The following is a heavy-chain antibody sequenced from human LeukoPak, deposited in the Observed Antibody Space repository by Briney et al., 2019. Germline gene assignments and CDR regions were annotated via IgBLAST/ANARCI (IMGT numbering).Heavy chain of an antibody. V-gene: IGHV1-69*04. Sequence: SVKVSCKASGGTFSSYAISWVRQAPGQGLEWRGRIIPILGIANYAQKFQGRVTITADKSTSTAYMELTSLRSEDTAVYYCARDTVTTDYFDYWGQGTLVTVSS. CDR1: GGTFSSYA. J-gene: IGHJ4*02. CDR2: IIPILGIA. D-gene: IGHD4-17*01. CDR3: ARDTVTTDYFDY.